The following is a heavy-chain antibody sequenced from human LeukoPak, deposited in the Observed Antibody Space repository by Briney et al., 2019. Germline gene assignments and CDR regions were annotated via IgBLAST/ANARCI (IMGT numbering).Heavy chain of an antibody. CDR1: GYTFTGYY. J-gene: IGHJ4*02. CDR2: INPNSGGT. D-gene: IGHD6-19*01. V-gene: IGHV1-2*04. CDR3: ARAEFSGWYSLYLDY. Sequence: GASVKVSCKASGYTFTGYYMHWVRQAPGQGLEWMGWINPNSGGTNYAQKFQGWVTMTRDTSISTAYMELSRLRSDDTAVYYCARAEFSGWYSLYLDYWGQGTLVTVSS.